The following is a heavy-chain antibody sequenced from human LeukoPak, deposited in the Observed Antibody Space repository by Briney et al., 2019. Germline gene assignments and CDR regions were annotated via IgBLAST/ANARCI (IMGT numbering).Heavy chain of an antibody. CDR1: GGSISSGGYY. V-gene: IGHV4-30-4*01. J-gene: IGHJ4*02. CDR2: IYYSGST. Sequence: PSETLSLTCTVSGGSISSGGYYWSWIRQHPGKGLEWIGYIYYSGSTYYNPSLKSRVTISVDRSKNQFSLKLSSVTAADTAVYYCARGEGSYFDYWGQGTLVTVSS. CDR3: ARGEGSYFDY.